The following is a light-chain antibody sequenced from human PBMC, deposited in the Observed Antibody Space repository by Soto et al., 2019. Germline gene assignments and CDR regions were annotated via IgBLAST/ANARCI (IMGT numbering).Light chain of an antibody. V-gene: IGKV3-11*01. CDR2: DAS. Sequence: EIVLTQSPATLSLSPGERATLSCRASQSVGSYLAWYQQKPGQAPRLLIYDASNRATGIPARFSGSGSGTVFTLTISSLEPEDFAVYYCQQRSNWPWTFGQGTKVEIK. CDR3: QQRSNWPWT. CDR1: QSVGSY. J-gene: IGKJ1*01.